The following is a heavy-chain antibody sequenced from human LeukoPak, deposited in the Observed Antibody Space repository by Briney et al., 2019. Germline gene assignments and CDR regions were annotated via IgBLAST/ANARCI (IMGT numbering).Heavy chain of an antibody. Sequence: PGGSLRLSCAASGFNFVFEAMTWVRQAPGKGLEWVSSASNSGSSTYYAGAVKGRFTISRDNSKNTFYLQMSSLRVEDTAMYYCAKGLTLGGHMSGYPFGAFETWGQGTMVTVSS. J-gene: IGHJ3*02. CDR1: GFNFVFEA. V-gene: IGHV3-23*05. D-gene: IGHD3-9*01. CDR3: AKGLTLGGHMSGYPFGAFET. CDR2: ASNSGSST.